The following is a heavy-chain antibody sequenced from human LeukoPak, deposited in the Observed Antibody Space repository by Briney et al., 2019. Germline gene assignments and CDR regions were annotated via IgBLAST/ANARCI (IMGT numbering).Heavy chain of an antibody. Sequence: SETLSLTCTVSGGSISSYYWSWIRQPPGKGLELIGYIYYSGSTNYNPSLKSRVTISVDTSKNQFSLKLSSVTAADTAVYYCARAPSVGATSYFDYWGQGTLVTVSS. D-gene: IGHD1-26*01. J-gene: IGHJ4*02. CDR3: ARAPSVGATSYFDY. CDR2: IYYSGST. CDR1: GGSISSYY. V-gene: IGHV4-59*01.